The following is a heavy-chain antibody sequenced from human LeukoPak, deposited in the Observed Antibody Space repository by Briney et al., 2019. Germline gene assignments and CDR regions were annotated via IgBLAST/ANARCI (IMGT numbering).Heavy chain of an antibody. J-gene: IGHJ5*02. CDR1: GFTFSNAW. V-gene: IGHV3-15*01. Sequence: GGSLRLSCAASGFTFSNAWMSWVRQAPGKGLEWVGRIKSKTDGGTTDYAAPVKGRFTISRDDSKNTLYLQMNSLRAEDTAVYYCARDRITIFGVVKGINWFDPWGQGTLVTVSS. D-gene: IGHD3-3*01. CDR3: ARDRITIFGVVKGINWFDP. CDR2: IKSKTDGGTT.